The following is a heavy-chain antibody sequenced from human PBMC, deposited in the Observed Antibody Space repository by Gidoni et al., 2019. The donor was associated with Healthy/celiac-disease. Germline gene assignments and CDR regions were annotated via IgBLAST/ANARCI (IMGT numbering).Heavy chain of an antibody. J-gene: IGHJ2*01. CDR2: IKQDGSEK. CDR3: ARDSTYYYDSSGYYSYWYFDL. Sequence: EVQLVESGGGLVQPGGSLRLSCAASGFTFSSYWMSWVRQAPGKGLEWVANIKQDGSEKYYVDSVKGRFTISRDNAKNSLYLQMNSLRAEDTAVYYCARDSTYYYDSSGYYSYWYFDLWGRGTLVTVSS. CDR1: GFTFSSYW. V-gene: IGHV3-7*01. D-gene: IGHD3-22*01.